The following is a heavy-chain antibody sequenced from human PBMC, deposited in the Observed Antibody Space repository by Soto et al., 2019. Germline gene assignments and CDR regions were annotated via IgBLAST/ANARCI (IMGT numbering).Heavy chain of an antibody. CDR3: AKEMSYGRPYDY. Sequence: PGGSLRLSCAASGFTFNNYAVIWVRQAPGKGLEWVSAISATGDNTYYADFVEGRFTISRDNSKNTLYLQMNGLRAEDTAMYYCAKEMSYGRPYDYWGQGTLVTVSS. CDR1: GFTFNNYA. D-gene: IGHD1-26*01. J-gene: IGHJ4*02. V-gene: IGHV3-23*01. CDR2: ISATGDNT.